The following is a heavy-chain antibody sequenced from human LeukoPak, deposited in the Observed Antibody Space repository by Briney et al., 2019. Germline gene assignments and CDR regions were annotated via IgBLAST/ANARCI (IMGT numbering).Heavy chain of an antibody. CDR3: ARDTSSIAARLVYYFDY. CDR1: GYTFTGYY. CDR2: INPNSGGT. J-gene: IGHJ4*02. V-gene: IGHV1-2*02. D-gene: IGHD6-6*01. Sequence: ASVKVSCKASGYTFTGYYMHWVRQAPGQGLEWMGWINPNSGGTNYAQKFQGRVTMTRDTSISTAYMELSRLRSDDTAVYYCARDTSSIAARLVYYFDYSGQGTLVTVSS.